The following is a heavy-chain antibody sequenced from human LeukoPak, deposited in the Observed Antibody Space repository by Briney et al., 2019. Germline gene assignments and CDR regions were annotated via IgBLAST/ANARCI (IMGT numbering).Heavy chain of an antibody. CDR2: IRYDGSNK. D-gene: IGHD3-22*01. CDR1: GFTFSSYG. J-gene: IGHJ4*02. CDR3: AKDSPDAMIVVVITPGPLDY. V-gene: IGHV3-30*02. Sequence: GGSLRLSCAASGFTFSSYGMHWVRQAPGKGLEWVAFIRYDGSNKYFADSVKGRFTISRDNSKNTLYLQMNSLRTEDTAVYYCAKDSPDAMIVVVITPGPLDYWGQGTLVTVSS.